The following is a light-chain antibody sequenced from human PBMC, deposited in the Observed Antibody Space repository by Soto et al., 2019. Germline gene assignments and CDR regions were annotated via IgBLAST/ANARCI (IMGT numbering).Light chain of an antibody. CDR2: GVS. Sequence: EIVMTQSPATLSVSPGERATLSCRASQSVSSSLAWYQQKPGQAPRLLIYGVSSRATGIPDRFSGSGSGTDFTLTISRLQPEDFAVYYCHHYGRSPGTFGQGTKVDI. CDR1: QSVSSS. V-gene: IGKV3-20*01. J-gene: IGKJ1*01. CDR3: HHYGRSPGT.